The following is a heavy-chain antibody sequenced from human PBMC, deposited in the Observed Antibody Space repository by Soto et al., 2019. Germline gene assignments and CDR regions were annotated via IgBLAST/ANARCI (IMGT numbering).Heavy chain of an antibody. V-gene: IGHV4-34*01. D-gene: IGHD4-17*01. J-gene: IGHJ4*02. CDR3: ARGHPTTDFDY. CDR2: INHSGST. Sequence: QVQLQQWGAGLLKPSETLSLTCAVYGGSFSGYYWSWIRQPPRKGLEWIGEINHSGSTNYNPSLKSQVSISVDTSKNQFSLKLSSVTAADTAVYYCARGHPTTDFDYWGQGTLVTVSS. CDR1: GGSFSGYY.